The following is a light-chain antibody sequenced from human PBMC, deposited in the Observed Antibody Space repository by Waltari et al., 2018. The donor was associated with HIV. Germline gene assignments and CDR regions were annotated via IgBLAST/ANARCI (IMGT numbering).Light chain of an antibody. V-gene: IGLV2-14*03. CDR2: DVS. J-gene: IGLJ3*02. CDR3: ESYTSTSVWV. CDR1: SSDVGGYNY. Sequence: QSALTQPASVSGSPGQSITIPCTGSSSDVGGYNYVAWYQQYPGKAPRLMIYDVSTRPSGVSDRFSGSKSGDTASLTISGLQAEDEADYYCESYTSTSVWVFGGGTRLTVL.